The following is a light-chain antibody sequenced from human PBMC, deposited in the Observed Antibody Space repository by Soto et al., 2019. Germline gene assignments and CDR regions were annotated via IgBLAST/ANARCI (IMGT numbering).Light chain of an antibody. J-gene: IGKJ1*01. V-gene: IGKV1-5*03. CDR3: PQYNSRWT. Sequence: DIQMTQSPSTLSASVGDRVTITCRASQSISFWLAWYEQKLGKAPKLLIYKATSLESGVPSMFNGSGSVTEYTLTISSLPPDDFATYYRPQYNSRWTCGQGTKVEIK. CDR1: QSISFW. CDR2: KAT.